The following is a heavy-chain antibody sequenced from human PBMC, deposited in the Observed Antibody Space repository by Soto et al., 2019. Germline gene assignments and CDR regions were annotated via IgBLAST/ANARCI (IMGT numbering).Heavy chain of an antibody. J-gene: IGHJ4*02. V-gene: IGHV1-18*01. D-gene: IGHD6-19*01. CDR1: GYTYFNYG. CDR3: ARDDITVAGNFDY. Sequence: ASVKVSRKASGYTYFNYGISWVRQAPGQGLEWMGWISAYNGNTNHAQKLQGRVTMTTDTSTSTAYMELRSLSSDDTAVYYCARDDITVAGNFDYWGQGTLVTVSS. CDR2: ISAYNGNT.